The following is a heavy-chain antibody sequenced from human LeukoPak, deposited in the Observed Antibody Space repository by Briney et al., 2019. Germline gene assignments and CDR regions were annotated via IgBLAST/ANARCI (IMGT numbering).Heavy chain of an antibody. Sequence: SVKASCKASGGTFSSYAISWVRQAPGQGLKWMGGIIPILGTANYAQKFQGRVTITTDESTSTAYMELSSLRSEDTAVYYCASGDPHTASFDYWGQGTLVTVSS. CDR1: GGTFSSYA. D-gene: IGHD5-18*01. CDR2: IIPILGTA. V-gene: IGHV1-69*05. CDR3: ASGDPHTASFDY. J-gene: IGHJ4*02.